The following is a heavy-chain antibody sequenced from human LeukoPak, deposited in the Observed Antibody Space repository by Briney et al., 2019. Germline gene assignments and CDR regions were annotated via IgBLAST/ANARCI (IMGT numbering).Heavy chain of an antibody. J-gene: IGHJ6*02. CDR3: ARTEGYNWNDASFTEDYYYYGMDV. CDR1: GGTFSSYA. CDR2: IIPILGIA. D-gene: IGHD1-20*01. Sequence: GASVKVSCKASGGTFSSYAISWVRQAPGQGLEWMGRIIPILGIANYAQKFQGRVTITADKSTSTAYMELSSLRSEDTAVYYCARTEGYNWNDASFTEDYYYYGMDVWGQGTTVTVSS. V-gene: IGHV1-69*04.